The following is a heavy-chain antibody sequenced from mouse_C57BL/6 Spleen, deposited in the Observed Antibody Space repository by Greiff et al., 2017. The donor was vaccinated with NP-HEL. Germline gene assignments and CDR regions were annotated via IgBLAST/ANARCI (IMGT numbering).Heavy chain of an antibody. J-gene: IGHJ3*01. CDR3: ARSNTTVVAPFAY. Sequence: VQLQQSGPVLVKPGASVKMSCKASGYTFTDYYMNWVKQSHGKSLEWIGVINPYNGGTSYNQKFKGKATLTVDKSSSTAYMELNSLTSEDSAVYYCARSNTTVVAPFAYWGQGTLVTVSA. V-gene: IGHV1-19*01. CDR1: GYTFTDYY. D-gene: IGHD1-1*01. CDR2: INPYNGGT.